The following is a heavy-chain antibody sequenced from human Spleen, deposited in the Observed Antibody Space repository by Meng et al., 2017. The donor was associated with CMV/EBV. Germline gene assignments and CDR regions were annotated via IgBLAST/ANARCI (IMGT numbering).Heavy chain of an antibody. V-gene: IGHV3-69-1*01. D-gene: IGHD3-16*01. CDR3: ASSMGGDYYYYYGMDV. CDR1: GFTFSDYY. CDR2: ISSSSTI. Sequence: GGSLRLSCAASGFTFSDYYMNWVRQAPGKGLEWISSISSSSTIYYTDSVKGRFTISRDNAKNSLYLQMNSLRAEDTAVYYCASSMGGDYYYYYGMDVWGQGTTVTVSS. J-gene: IGHJ6*02.